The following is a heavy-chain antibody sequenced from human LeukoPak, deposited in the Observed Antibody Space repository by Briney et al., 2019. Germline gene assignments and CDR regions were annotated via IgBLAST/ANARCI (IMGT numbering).Heavy chain of an antibody. Sequence: PGGSLRLSCAASGFTFSSYAMSWVHQAPGKGLEWVSAISGSGRNTYYADSVKGRFTISRDNSKNTLYLQMNSLRSEDRAVYYCSEDYIISYSSSSYYFDYWGQGSLVTVSS. CDR2: ISGSGRNT. CDR1: GFTFSSYA. CDR3: SEDYIISYSSSSYYFDY. D-gene: IGHD6-6*01. V-gene: IGHV3-23*01. J-gene: IGHJ4*02.